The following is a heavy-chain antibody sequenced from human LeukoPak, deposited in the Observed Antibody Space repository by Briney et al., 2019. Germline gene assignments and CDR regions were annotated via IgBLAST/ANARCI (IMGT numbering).Heavy chain of an antibody. V-gene: IGHV4-34*01. J-gene: IGHJ4*02. D-gene: IGHD6-13*01. CDR1: GGSITNYY. CDR3: TRDRYSSSWYVFSRFDY. Sequence: SETLSLTCSVSGGSITNYYWSWIRRPPGKGLEWIGEINHSGMTNYNPSLKSRVTISVDTSKKEFSLKLSSVTAADTAVYYCTRDRYSSSWYVFSRFDYWGQGTLVTVSS. CDR2: INHSGMT.